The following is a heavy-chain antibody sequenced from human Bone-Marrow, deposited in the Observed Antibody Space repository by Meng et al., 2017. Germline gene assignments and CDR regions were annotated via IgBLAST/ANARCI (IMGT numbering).Heavy chain of an antibody. Sequence: GESLKISCAASGFTFETYEMNWIRQAPGKGLEWVSHISPSGSSLWHADSVKGRFTISRDNAKNSLYLEMNNLRVEDTAVYYCARGRSVADFWGQGTLVTVSS. CDR3: ARGRSVADF. J-gene: IGHJ4*02. CDR1: GFTFETYE. D-gene: IGHD3-3*01. CDR2: ISPSGSSL. V-gene: IGHV3-48*03.